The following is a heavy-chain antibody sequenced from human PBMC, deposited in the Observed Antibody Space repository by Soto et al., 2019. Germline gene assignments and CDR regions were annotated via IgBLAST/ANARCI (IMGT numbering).Heavy chain of an antibody. CDR3: ARDLFYYDSSGPGRVDY. D-gene: IGHD3-22*01. V-gene: IGHV3-30-3*01. Sequence: SGGSLRLSCAASGFTFSSYAMHWVRQAPGKGLEWVAVISYDGSNKYYADSVKGRFTISRDNSKNTLYLQMNSLRAEDTAVYYCARDLFYYDSSGPGRVDYWGQGTLVTVSS. CDR2: ISYDGSNK. J-gene: IGHJ4*02. CDR1: GFTFSSYA.